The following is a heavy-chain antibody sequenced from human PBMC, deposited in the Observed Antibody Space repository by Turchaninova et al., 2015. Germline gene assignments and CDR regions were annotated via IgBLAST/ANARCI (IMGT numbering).Heavy chain of an antibody. J-gene: IGHJ4*02. D-gene: IGHD2-2*01. Sequence: QVQLQESGPGLVKTSETLSPTCTFSDYSISSGYYWAWTRRPPGKGLEWSGSMYHSGSTYYNPSLKSRVTISVDTSENQFSLKVTSVTAADTALYYCARAYCTTTSCYGRYFDYWGQGTLVTVSS. V-gene: IGHV4-38-2*02. CDR2: MYHSGST. CDR1: DYSISSGYY. CDR3: ARAYCTTTSCYGRYFDY.